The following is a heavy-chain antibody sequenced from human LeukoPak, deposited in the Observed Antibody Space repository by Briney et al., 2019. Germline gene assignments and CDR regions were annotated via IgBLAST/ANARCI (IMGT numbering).Heavy chain of an antibody. V-gene: IGHV4-59*01. CDR2: IYYSGST. CDR1: GGSISSYY. CDR3: AKSNGYGLMDI. D-gene: IGHD3-22*01. Sequence: TSETLSLTCTVSGGSISSYYWSWIRQPPGKGLEWIGYIYYSGSTNYNPSLKSRVTISVDTSKNQFSLKLSSMTAADTAVYYCAKSNGYGLMDIWGQGTMVTVSS. J-gene: IGHJ3*02.